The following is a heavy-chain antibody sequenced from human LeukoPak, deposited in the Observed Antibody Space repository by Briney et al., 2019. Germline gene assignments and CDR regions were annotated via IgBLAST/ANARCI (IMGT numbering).Heavy chain of an antibody. Sequence: GGSLRLSCTTSGFASSNYWMYWVRQAPGKGLEWVSRIKSDGSGITYSDAVEGRFTISRDNFKNTFLQMNSLRDEDTAMYYCVRGQTIDYWGQGTLVTVSS. CDR1: GFASSNYW. J-gene: IGHJ4*02. V-gene: IGHV3-74*03. CDR2: IKSDGSGI. CDR3: VRGQTIDY. D-gene: IGHD3-3*01.